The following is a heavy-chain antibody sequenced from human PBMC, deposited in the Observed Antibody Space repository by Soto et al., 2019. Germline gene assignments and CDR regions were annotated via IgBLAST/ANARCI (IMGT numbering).Heavy chain of an antibody. D-gene: IGHD3-10*01. V-gene: IGHV4-34*01. CDR2: INHSGST. Sequence: SETLSLTCAVYGGSFSGYYWSWIRQPPGKGLEWIGEINHSGSTNYNPSLKSRVTISVDTSKNQFSLKLSSVTAADTAVYYCATMRRITMVRGATPFDCWGQGTLVTVSS. CDR1: GGSFSGYY. J-gene: IGHJ4*02. CDR3: ATMRRITMVRGATPFDC.